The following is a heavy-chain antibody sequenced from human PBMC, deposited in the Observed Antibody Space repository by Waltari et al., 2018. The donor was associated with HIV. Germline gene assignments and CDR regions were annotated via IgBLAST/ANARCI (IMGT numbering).Heavy chain of an antibody. CDR1: GLTFSRCS. CDR3: ARDDPSDSTIDY. Sequence: EVQLVESGGGLVQPGGSLRLSCAASGLTFSRCSMHWARQAPGKGLEYVSAIRSNGGSTYYANSVKGRFTISRDNSKNTLYLQMGSLRAEDMAVYYCARDDPSDSTIDYWGQGTLVTVSS. J-gene: IGHJ4*02. CDR2: IRSNGGST. V-gene: IGHV3-64*01. D-gene: IGHD2-15*01.